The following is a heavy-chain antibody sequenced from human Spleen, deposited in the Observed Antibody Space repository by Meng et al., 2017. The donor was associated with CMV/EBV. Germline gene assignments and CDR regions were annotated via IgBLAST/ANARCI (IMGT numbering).Heavy chain of an antibody. CDR2: IDHSGST. J-gene: IGHJ4*02. V-gene: IGHV4-34*01. CDR3: ASGVAYYDSSGYYYGPSQLDY. Sequence: SGYCWRWVSQPPGTELRWFWEIDHSGSTHSNPSLRSRSTISVDTSKNQFSLKLSSVAAADTAVYYCASGVAYYDSSGYYYGPSQLDYWGQGTLVTVSS. D-gene: IGHD3-22*01. CDR1: SGYC.